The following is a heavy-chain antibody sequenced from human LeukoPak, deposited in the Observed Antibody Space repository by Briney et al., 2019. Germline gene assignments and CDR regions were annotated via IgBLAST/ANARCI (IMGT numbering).Heavy chain of an antibody. CDR2: ISAYNGNT. CDR1: GYTFTSYG. D-gene: IGHD3-9*01. Sequence: ASVKVSCKASGYTFTSYGISWVRQAPGQGLEWMGWISAYNGNTKYVQKLQGRVTMNTDTSTSTDYMELRSLRSDDTAVYYCARDRRYYDILTTHYYYYMDVWGKGTTVTASS. CDR3: ARDRRYYDILTTHYYYYMDV. V-gene: IGHV1-18*01. J-gene: IGHJ6*03.